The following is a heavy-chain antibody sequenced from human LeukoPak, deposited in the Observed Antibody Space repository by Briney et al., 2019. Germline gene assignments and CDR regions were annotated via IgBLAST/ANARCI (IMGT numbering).Heavy chain of an antibody. J-gene: IGHJ4*02. Sequence: SETLSLTCTVSGGSISTYYWSWIWQSPGKGLEWIGYIYYSGSTSYNPSLKSRVTISVDTSKTQFSLKLSSVTAADTAVYYCARVVYSGSWGYFDYWGQGILVTVSS. V-gene: IGHV4-59*01. D-gene: IGHD3-10*01. CDR3: ARVVYSGSWGYFDY. CDR1: GGSISTYY. CDR2: IYYSGST.